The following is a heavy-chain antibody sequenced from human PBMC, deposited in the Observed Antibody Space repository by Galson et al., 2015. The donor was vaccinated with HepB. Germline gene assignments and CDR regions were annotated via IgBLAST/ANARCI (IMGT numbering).Heavy chain of an antibody. D-gene: IGHD1-1*01. V-gene: IGHV3-73*01. J-gene: IGHJ5*02. CDR2: IRSGRNSHAT. CDR1: GFMFSGSA. Sequence: SLRLSCAASGFMFSGSAIHWVRQASGKGLEWIGRIRSGRNSHATSYGQSVQGRFTMSRDDSENTAYLQMNSLKTDDTAVYYCTRRSLGMSTVWFDLWGQGTLVTVSS. CDR3: TRRSLGMSTVWFDL.